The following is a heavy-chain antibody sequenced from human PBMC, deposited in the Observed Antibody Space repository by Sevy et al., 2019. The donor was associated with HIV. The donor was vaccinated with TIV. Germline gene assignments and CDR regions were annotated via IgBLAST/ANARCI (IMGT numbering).Heavy chain of an antibody. CDR2: ISWNSGSI. Sequence: GGSLRLSCAASGFTFDDYAMHWVRQAPGKGLEWVSGISWNSGSIGYADSVKGRFTISRDNAKNSLYLQMNSLRAEDTALYYCAKGVRFLEWLYMDVWGKRTTVTVSS. CDR1: GFTFDDYA. D-gene: IGHD3-3*01. CDR3: AKGVRFLEWLYMDV. V-gene: IGHV3-9*01. J-gene: IGHJ6*03.